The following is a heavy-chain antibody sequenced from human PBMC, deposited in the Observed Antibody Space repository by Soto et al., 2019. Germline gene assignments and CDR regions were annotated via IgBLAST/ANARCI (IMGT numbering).Heavy chain of an antibody. D-gene: IGHD3-9*01. CDR2: ISGSGGAT. Sequence: GGSLNLSCSTSGFNLKDCAISWVRQAPGKGLEWVSGISGSGGATYYTDSVEGRFTISKDFSKNTVSLQMTGLRVDDTAVYYCARTRTGFYRYYFDSWGQGALVTVS. V-gene: IGHV3-23*01. CDR1: GFNLKDCA. J-gene: IGHJ4*02. CDR3: ARTRTGFYRYYFDS.